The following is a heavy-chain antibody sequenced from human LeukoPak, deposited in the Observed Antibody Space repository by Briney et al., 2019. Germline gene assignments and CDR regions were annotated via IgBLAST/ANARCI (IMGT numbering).Heavy chain of an antibody. V-gene: IGHV1-8*01. D-gene: IGHD6-19*01. J-gene: IGHJ4*02. CDR3: ARGSYSSGWYYIDVY. CDR2: MNPNSGNT. CDR1: GYSFSSYD. Sequence: ASVKVSCKASGYSFSSYDINWVRQATGQGLEWMGWMNPNSGNTGYAQKFQGRVTMTGNTSISTAYMELSSLTSEDTAVYYCARGSYSSGWYYIDVYWGQGTLVTVSS.